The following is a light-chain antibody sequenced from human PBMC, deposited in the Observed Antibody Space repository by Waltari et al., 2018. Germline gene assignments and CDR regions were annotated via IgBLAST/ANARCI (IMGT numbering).Light chain of an antibody. V-gene: IGLV2-23*02. J-gene: IGLJ3*02. CDR3: CSYAGRSTWV. Sequence: QSALTQPASVSGSPGQSITIPCTGASTAVGDYNYVSWSQQIPGKAPKVIIYDVTKRPSGVSNRFSGSKSGNSASLSISGLQAEDEAHYYCCSYAGRSTWVFGGGTKVTVL. CDR1: STAVGDYNY. CDR2: DVT.